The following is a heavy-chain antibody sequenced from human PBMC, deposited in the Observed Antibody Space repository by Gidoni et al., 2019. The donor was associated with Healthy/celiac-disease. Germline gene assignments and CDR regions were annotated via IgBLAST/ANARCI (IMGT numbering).Heavy chain of an antibody. J-gene: IGHJ4*02. CDR2: ISAYNGNT. V-gene: IGHV1-18*04. CDR3: ARDPRRYYDSSGYYYDDY. CDR1: GYTFTSYG. Sequence: QVQLVQSGAEVKKPGASVKVSCKASGYTFTSYGISWVRQAPGQGLEWMGWISAYNGNTNYAQKLQGRVTMTTDTSTSTAYMELRSLRSDDTAVYYCARDPRRYYDSSGYYYDDYWGQGTLVTVSS. D-gene: IGHD3-22*01.